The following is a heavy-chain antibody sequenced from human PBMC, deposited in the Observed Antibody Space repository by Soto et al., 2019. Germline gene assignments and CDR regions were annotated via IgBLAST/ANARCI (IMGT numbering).Heavy chain of an antibody. V-gene: IGHV3-30-3*01. CDR1: GFSFNDHA. D-gene: IGHD4-17*01. CDR2: VSYDGNTK. CDR3: ARDRPYGDPNWFDP. Sequence: SLKISCAASGFSFNDHAMHWVRQAPGKGLEWVAVVSYDGNTKQYADSVKGRFTISRDTSNNTLYLQMNSLTTEDTGVYYCARDRPYGDPNWFDPWGKGTLVTDSS. J-gene: IGHJ5*02.